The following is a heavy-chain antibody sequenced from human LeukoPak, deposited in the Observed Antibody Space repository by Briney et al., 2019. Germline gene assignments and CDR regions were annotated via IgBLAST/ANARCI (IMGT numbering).Heavy chain of an antibody. Sequence: ASVKVSCKASGYTFTGYYMHWVRQAPGQGLEWMGWINPNSGGTNYAQKFQGRVPMTRDTSISTAYMELSRLRSDDTAVYYCAREWPPGVAGKVVGVTGNSNYDYWGQGTLVTVSS. D-gene: IGHD6-19*01. CDR1: GYTFTGYY. J-gene: IGHJ4*02. CDR3: AREWPPGVAGKVVGVTGNSNYDY. CDR2: INPNSGGT. V-gene: IGHV1-2*02.